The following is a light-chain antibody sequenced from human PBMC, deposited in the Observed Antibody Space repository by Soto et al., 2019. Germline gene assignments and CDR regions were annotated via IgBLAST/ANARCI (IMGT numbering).Light chain of an antibody. V-gene: IGLV2-14*01. J-gene: IGLJ3*02. CDR2: EVT. Sequence: QSALTQPASVSGSPGQSITISCTGTSGDIGSYNRVSWYQQHPGKAPKLIIYEVTDRPSGVSNRFSGSKSGNTASLTISPLRTEDEAEYYRSSYTNINTRACVFGAGTKLTVL. CDR3: SSYTNINTRACV. CDR1: SGDIGSYNR.